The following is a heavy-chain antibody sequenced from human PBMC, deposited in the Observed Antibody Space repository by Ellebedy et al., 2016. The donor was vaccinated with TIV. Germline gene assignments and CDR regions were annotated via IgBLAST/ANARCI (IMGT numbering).Heavy chain of an antibody. Sequence: SVKVSCXASVGTFSSYAISWVRQAPGQGLEWMGGIIPIFGTANYAQKFQGRVTITADESTSTAYMELSSLRSEDTAVYYCARGNLNGMDVWGQGTTVTVSS. D-gene: IGHD3-9*01. V-gene: IGHV1-69*13. J-gene: IGHJ6*02. CDR1: VGTFSSYA. CDR3: ARGNLNGMDV. CDR2: IIPIFGTA.